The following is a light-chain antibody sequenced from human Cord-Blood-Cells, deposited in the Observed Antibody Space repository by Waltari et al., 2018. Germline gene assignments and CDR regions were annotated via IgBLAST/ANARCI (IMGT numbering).Light chain of an antibody. J-gene: IGKJ4*01. Sequence: EIVLTQSPGTLPLSPGERATLSCRASQSVSSGYLAWYQQKPGQAPRLLIYGASSRATGIPDRFSGSGSGTDFTLTISRLEPEDFAVYYCQQYGSSPLTFGGGTKVEIK. V-gene: IGKV3-20*01. CDR3: QQYGSSPLT. CDR1: QSVSSGY. CDR2: GAS.